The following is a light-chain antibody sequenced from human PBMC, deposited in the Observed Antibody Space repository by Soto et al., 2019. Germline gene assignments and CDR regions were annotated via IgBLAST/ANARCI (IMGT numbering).Light chain of an antibody. V-gene: IGLV2-14*03. CDR2: DVS. J-gene: IGLJ2*01. Sequence: QSALTQPASVSGSPGQSITISCTGTSSDVGGYKFVSWYQQHPGKAPKVMIYDVSNRPSGVSNRFSGSKSGNTASLTISGLQAEDEADYYCSSYTSSSTLVVFGGGTKLTVL. CDR1: SSDVGGYKF. CDR3: SSYTSSSTLVV.